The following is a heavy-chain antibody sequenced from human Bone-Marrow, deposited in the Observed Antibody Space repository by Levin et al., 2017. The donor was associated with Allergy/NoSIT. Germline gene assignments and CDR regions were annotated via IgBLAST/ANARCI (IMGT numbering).Heavy chain of an antibody. CDR2: IDPNSGGT. Sequence: ASVKVSCQASGYILTTYYIHWVRQAPGQGLEWMGRIDPNSGGTNFAQKFQGRVTMTRDTSIDTAYMELSSLRSDDSAIYFCARGSGERSPYPMDVWGPGSTVTVSS. V-gene: IGHV1-2*06. CDR1: GYILTTYY. D-gene: IGHD6-25*01. CDR3: ARGSGERSPYPMDV. J-gene: IGHJ6*02.